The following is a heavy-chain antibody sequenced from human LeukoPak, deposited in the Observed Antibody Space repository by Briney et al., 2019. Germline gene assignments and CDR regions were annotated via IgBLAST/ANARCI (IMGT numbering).Heavy chain of an antibody. CDR3: ARDSFLAGGYARSSSWYPVDY. CDR1: GFTFSSYE. J-gene: IGHJ4*02. CDR2: ISSSGSTI. D-gene: IGHD6-13*01. Sequence: GGSLRLSCAASGFTFSSYEMNWVRQAPGKGLEWVSYISSSGSTIYYADSVKGRFTISRDNSKNTLYLQMNSLRAEDTAVYYCARDSFLAGGYARSSSWYPVDYWGQGTLVTVSS. V-gene: IGHV3-48*03.